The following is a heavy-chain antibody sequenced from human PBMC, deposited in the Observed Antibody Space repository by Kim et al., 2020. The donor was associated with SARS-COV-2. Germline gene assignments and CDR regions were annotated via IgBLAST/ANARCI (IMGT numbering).Heavy chain of an antibody. CDR2: DGSEK. CDR3: ARGGAQIF. D-gene: IGHD3-16*01. Sequence: DGSEKYVLESVGGRFTISRDNAKNSVYLQMNSLRGEDTAVYYGARGGAQIFWGQGTTVTVSS. J-gene: IGHJ6*02. V-gene: IGHV3-7*03.